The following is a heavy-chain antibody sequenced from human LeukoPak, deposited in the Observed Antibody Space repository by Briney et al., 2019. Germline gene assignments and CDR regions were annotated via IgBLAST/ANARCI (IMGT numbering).Heavy chain of an antibody. V-gene: IGHV4-4*02. CDR2: IYHSGST. J-gene: IGHJ4*02. Sequence: PSETLSLTCAVSGGSISSSNWWSWVRQPPGKGLEWIGEIYHSGSTNYNPSLKSRVTISVDKSKNQFSLKLSSVTAADTAVYYCARVDMVRGYYFDYWGQGILVTVSS. D-gene: IGHD3-10*01. CDR1: GGSISSSNW. CDR3: ARVDMVRGYYFDY.